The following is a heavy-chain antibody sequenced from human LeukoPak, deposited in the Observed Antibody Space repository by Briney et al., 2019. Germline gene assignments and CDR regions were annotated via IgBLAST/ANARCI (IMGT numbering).Heavy chain of an antibody. D-gene: IGHD1-26*01. CDR2: IYPGDSDT. Sequence: GESLKISCKGSGYSFTSYWIGWVRQMPGKGLEWMGIIYPGDSDTRYSTSFQGQVTISAEKSIRTAYLQWSSLKASATAMYYCAXQXXXXATXXDCWGXRTLVTV. CDR3: AXQXXXXATXXDC. CDR1: GYSFTSYW. J-gene: IGHJ4*01. V-gene: IGHV5-51*01.